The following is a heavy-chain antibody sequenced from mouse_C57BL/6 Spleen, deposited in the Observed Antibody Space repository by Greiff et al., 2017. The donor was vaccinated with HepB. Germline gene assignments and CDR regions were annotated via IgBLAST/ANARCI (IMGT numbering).Heavy chain of an antibody. D-gene: IGHD3-2*02. CDR3: ARGGSSGPYYYAMDY. CDR1: GYTFTDYN. V-gene: IGHV1-18*01. Sequence: VQLKESGPELVKPGASVKIPCKASGYTFTDYNMDWVKQSHGKSLEWIGDINPNNGGTIYNQKFKGKATLTVDKSSSTAYMELRSLTSEDTAVYYCARGGSSGPYYYAMDYWGQGTSVTVSS. CDR2: INPNNGGT. J-gene: IGHJ4*01.